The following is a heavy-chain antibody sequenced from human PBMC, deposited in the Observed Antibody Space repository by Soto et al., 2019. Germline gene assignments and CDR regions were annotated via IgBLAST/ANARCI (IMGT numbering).Heavy chain of an antibody. Sequence: PSDTLSLTCTVSGGSLSSYYWSWIRQPPGKGLEWIGYIYYSGSTNYNPSLKSRVTISVDTSKNQFSLKLSSVTAADTAVYYCARRYGYSFDIWGQGTMVNVSS. CDR1: GGSLSSYY. CDR2: IYYSGST. V-gene: IGHV4-59*08. J-gene: IGHJ3*02. CDR3: ARRYGYSFDI. D-gene: IGHD5-18*01.